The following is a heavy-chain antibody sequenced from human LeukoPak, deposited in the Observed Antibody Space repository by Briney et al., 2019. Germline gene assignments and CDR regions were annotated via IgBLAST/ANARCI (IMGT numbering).Heavy chain of an antibody. D-gene: IGHD2-2*01. CDR2: IYYSGST. J-gene: IGHJ6*03. CDR1: GGSISSYY. Sequence: SETLSLTCTVSGGSISSYYWSWIRQPPGKGLEWIGYIYYSGSTNYNPSLKSRVTIPVDTSKNQFSLKLSSVTAADTAVYYCARVPCSSTSCCHYYYYMDVWGKGTTVTVSS. V-gene: IGHV4-59*01. CDR3: ARVPCSSTSCCHYYYYMDV.